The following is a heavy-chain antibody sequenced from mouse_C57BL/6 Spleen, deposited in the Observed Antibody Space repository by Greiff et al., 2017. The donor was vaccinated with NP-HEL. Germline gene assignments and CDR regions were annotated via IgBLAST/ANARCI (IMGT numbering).Heavy chain of an antibody. CDR2: IDPEDGET. V-gene: IGHV14-2*01. D-gene: IGHD1-1*01. CDR3: ARESINYGGWFAY. CDR1: GFNIKDYY. Sequence: EVQLQQSGAELVKPGASVKLSCTASGFNIKDYYMHWVKQRTEQGLEWIGRIDPEDGETKYAPQFQGKATITADTSSNTAYLQLSSLTSEDTAVYYCARESINYGGWFAYWGQGTLVTVSA. J-gene: IGHJ3*01.